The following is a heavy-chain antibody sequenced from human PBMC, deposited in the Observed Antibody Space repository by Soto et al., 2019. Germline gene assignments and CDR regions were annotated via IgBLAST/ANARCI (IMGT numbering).Heavy chain of an antibody. D-gene: IGHD3-16*01. CDR3: GRHLGEWGTEYSGMNA. Sequence: PGESLKISCKGSGYSFTSYWIGWVRQMPGKGLEWMGIIYPGDSDTRYSPSFQGQVTISADKSISTAYLQWSSLKASDTAMYYCGRHLGEWGTEYSGMNAGGKGAAVTVSS. J-gene: IGHJ6*04. CDR2: IYPGDSDT. V-gene: IGHV5-51*01. CDR1: GYSFTSYW.